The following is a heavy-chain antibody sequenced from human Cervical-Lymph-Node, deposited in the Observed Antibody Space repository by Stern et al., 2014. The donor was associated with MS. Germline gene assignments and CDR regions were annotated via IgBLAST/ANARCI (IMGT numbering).Heavy chain of an antibody. D-gene: IGHD5-24*01. CDR3: TRHRKDGYFYYGMDV. CDR2: IRSQAHNYAT. CDR1: GFTFSDSA. V-gene: IGHV3-73*01. J-gene: IGHJ6*02. Sequence: EVQLLESGGGLVQPGGSLKLSCVASGFTFSDSAIHWVRQASGKGLEWVGRIRSQAHNYATTSAASVKGRFTISRDDSKNTAYLQMNGLKTDDTAVYYCTRHRKDGYFYYGMDVWGQGTTVTVSS.